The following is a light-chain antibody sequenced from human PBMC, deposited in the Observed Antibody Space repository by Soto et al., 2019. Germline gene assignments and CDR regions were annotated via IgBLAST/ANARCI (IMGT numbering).Light chain of an antibody. CDR1: QSVSSN. V-gene: IGKV3-15*01. Sequence: EIVLTQSPATLSVSPGGRATLSCRASQSVSSNLAWYQQKPGQAPRLLIYSATIRSTGTPARFSGSGSGTGFTLTTSSLQSEDFPVYYCQQHSNWPPRTFGGGTKVDIK. J-gene: IGKJ4*01. CDR3: QQHSNWPPRT. CDR2: SAT.